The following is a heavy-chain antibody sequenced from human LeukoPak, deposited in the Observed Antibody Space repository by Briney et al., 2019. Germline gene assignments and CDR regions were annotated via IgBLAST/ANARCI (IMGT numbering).Heavy chain of an antibody. V-gene: IGHV3-23*01. CDR2: ISGSGGST. CDR3: AKGGRSWAFDI. D-gene: IGHD4-17*01. Sequence: GGSLRLSCAPSGFTFSRYAMSWVRQAPGKGLEWVSDISGSGGSTYYADSVKGRFTISRDNSKNTLYLQMNSLRAEDTAVYYCAKGGRSWAFDIGGQGTMVTVSS. J-gene: IGHJ3*02. CDR1: GFTFSRYA.